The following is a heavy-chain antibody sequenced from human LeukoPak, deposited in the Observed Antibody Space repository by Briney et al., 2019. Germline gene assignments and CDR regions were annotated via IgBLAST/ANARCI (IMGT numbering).Heavy chain of an antibody. V-gene: IGHV4-59*01. CDR3: AATLTIVVVPAAMPAGNAFDI. CDR1: GGSISSYY. D-gene: IGHD2-2*01. Sequence: SETLSLTCTVSGGSISSYYWSWIRQPPGKGLEWIGYIYYSGSTNYNPSLKSRVTISVDTSKNQFSLKLSSVTAADTAVYYCAATLTIVVVPAAMPAGNAFDIWGQGTMVTVSS. J-gene: IGHJ3*02. CDR2: IYYSGST.